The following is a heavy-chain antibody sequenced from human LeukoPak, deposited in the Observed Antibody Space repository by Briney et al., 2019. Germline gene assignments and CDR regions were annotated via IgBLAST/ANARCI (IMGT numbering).Heavy chain of an antibody. D-gene: IGHD1-26*01. CDR1: GVSISSYY. CDR3: ARDGIVGSPLFKFDY. J-gene: IGHJ4*02. Sequence: LSLTCSVSGVSISSYYWSWIRQPPGKGLEWVAIISFDGGNKYYADSVKGRFTISRDNSKNTLYLQMNSLRAEDTAVYYCARDGIVGSPLFKFDYWGQGTLVTVSS. CDR2: ISFDGGNK. V-gene: IGHV3-30-3*01.